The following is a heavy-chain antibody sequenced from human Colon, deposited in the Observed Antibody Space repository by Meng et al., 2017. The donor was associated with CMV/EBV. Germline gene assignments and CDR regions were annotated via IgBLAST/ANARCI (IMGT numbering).Heavy chain of an antibody. V-gene: IGHV2-5*02. J-gene: IGHJ4*02. CDR1: GFSFITDKAG. CDR2: IYWDDDT. D-gene: IGHD5-12*01. Sequence: QIPLKASCPTLVKPTQTLTLTCTFSGFSFITDKAGVGWIRHPPGKALEWLGFIYWDDDTRYSPSLKTRLTITRDTSKNQVILTMTNMDPADTATYYCVRRSYSGQNDYWGQGALVTVSS. CDR3: VRRSYSGQNDY.